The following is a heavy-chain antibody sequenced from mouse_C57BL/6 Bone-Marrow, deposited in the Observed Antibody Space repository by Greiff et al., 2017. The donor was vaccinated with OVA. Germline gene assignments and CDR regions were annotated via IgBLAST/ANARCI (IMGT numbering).Heavy chain of an antibody. CDR3: ARASTSFYAMDY. CDR2: ISDGGSYT. J-gene: IGHJ4*01. Sequence: DVKLVESGGGLVKPGGSLKLSCAASGFTFSSYAMSWVRQTPEKRLEWVATISDGGSYTYYPDNVKGRFTISRDNAKNNLYLQMSHLKSEDTAMYYCARASTSFYAMDYWGQGTSVTVSS. D-gene: IGHD2-1*01. CDR1: GFTFSSYA. V-gene: IGHV5-4*03.